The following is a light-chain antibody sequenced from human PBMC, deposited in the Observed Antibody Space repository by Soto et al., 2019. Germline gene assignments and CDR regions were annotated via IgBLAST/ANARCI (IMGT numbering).Light chain of an antibody. CDR2: GAS. V-gene: IGKV3-15*01. J-gene: IGKJ1*01. CDR1: QSVSSD. Sequence: EVVMTQSPATLSVFQGETATLSCRASQSVSSDLAWYQQRPGQAPRLLIYGASTRATGIPARFRGSGSGTEFRLTISSLQSEDFATYYCQQYNTWHPKMAFGRGTKV. CDR3: QQYNTWHPKMA.